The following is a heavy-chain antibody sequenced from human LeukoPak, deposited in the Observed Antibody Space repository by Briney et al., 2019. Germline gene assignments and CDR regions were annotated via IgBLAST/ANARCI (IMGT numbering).Heavy chain of an antibody. Sequence: GRSLRLSCAASGFTFDDYAMHWVRQAPGKGLEWVSGISWNSGSIGYADSVKGRFTISRDNAKNSLYLQMNSLRAEDTALYYCAKGLGISYYYGMDVWGQGTTVTVSS. V-gene: IGHV3-9*01. CDR2: ISWNSGSI. CDR3: AKGLGISYYYGMDV. D-gene: IGHD7-27*01. CDR1: GFTFDDYA. J-gene: IGHJ6*02.